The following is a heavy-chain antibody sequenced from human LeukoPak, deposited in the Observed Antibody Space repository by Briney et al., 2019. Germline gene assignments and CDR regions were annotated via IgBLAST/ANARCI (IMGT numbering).Heavy chain of an antibody. CDR3: AREGYSSSRDAETLVPMDV. J-gene: IGHJ6*02. D-gene: IGHD6-13*01. CDR1: GYTFTSYA. V-gene: IGHV7-4-1*02. CDR2: INNNTGNP. Sequence: SSVKVYCKASGYTFTSYAMNWVRQAPGQGLEWMGWINNNTGNPTYAQGFTGRFVFSLDTSVSTAYLQISSLKAEDTAVYYCAREGYSSSRDAETLVPMDVWGQGTTVTVSS.